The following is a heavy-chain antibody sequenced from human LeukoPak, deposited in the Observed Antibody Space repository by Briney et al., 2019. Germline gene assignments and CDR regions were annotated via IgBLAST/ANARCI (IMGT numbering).Heavy chain of an antibody. D-gene: IGHD6-13*01. Sequence: PSETLSLTCSVSGYYIRSGYYWSWIRQPPGKGLEWIGSIYHSRRTSYNPSLKSRLTISVDKSKNQFSLKLNSVTAADTAVYYCARDQGYNSSWYPGYWGQGTLVTVSS. V-gene: IGHV4-38-2*02. J-gene: IGHJ4*02. CDR1: GYYIRSGYY. CDR3: ARDQGYNSSWYPGY. CDR2: IYHSRRT.